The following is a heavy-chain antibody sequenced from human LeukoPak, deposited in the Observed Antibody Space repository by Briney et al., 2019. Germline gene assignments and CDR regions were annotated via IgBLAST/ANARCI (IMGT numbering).Heavy chain of an antibody. Sequence: GGTLRLSCAASGFTFSSYGMSWVRQAPGKGLEWVSAISGSGSSTYYAASVKGRFTISRDNSKNTLYLQMNSLRAEDTAVYYCAKGRYCSGGSCYMDYWGQGTLVTVSS. D-gene: IGHD2-15*01. V-gene: IGHV3-23*01. CDR3: AKGRYCSGGSCYMDY. CDR2: ISGSGSST. CDR1: GFTFSSYG. J-gene: IGHJ4*02.